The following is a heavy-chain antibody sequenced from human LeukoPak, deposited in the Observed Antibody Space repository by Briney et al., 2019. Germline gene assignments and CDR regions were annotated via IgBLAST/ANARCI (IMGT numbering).Heavy chain of an antibody. J-gene: IGHJ3*02. CDR1: GYTFTGYY. CDR3: ARTPWLVRAFDI. V-gene: IGHV1-2*06. CDR2: INPNSGGT. Sequence: GASVKVSCKASGYTFTGYYMHWVRQAPGQGLEWMGRINPNSGGTNYAQKFQGRVTMTRDTSISTAYMELSRLRSDDTAVYYCARTPWLVRAFDIWGQGTMVTVSS. D-gene: IGHD6-19*01.